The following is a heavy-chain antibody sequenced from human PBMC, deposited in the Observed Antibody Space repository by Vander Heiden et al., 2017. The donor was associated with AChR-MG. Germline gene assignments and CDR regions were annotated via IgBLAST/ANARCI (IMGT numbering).Heavy chain of an antibody. CDR1: GFTFMNAG. Sequence: EVQLVESGGGLVKPGGSLRLSCAASGFTFMNAGMGWVRQAPGKGLECVGRIKSKTDGGTTDYAAPVKGRFTISRDDSKNTLYLQMNSLKTEDTAVYYCTTEVGVLYYFDYWGQGTLVTVSS. D-gene: IGHD2-8*01. CDR2: IKSKTDGGTT. J-gene: IGHJ4*02. CDR3: TTEVGVLYYFDY. V-gene: IGHV3-15*01.